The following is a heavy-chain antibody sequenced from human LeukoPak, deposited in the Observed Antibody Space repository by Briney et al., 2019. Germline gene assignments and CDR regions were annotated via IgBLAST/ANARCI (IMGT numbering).Heavy chain of an antibody. CDR3: VRGRTDYYYYMDV. CDR2: ISESGST. CDR1: GEPFSGYY. J-gene: IGHJ6*03. Sequence: SVTLSLTCGVSGEPFSGYYWSWIRQPPGKGLEWIGDISESGSTNYNPSLKSRVTISVDPSKNQFSLKLTSMTAADTAVYFCVRGRTDYYYYMDVWGKGTTVTVSS. V-gene: IGHV4-34*01.